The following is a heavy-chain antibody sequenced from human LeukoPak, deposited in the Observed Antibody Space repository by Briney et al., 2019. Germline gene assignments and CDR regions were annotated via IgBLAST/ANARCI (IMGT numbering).Heavy chain of an antibody. CDR1: GGSISSYY. CDR2: IYYSGST. D-gene: IGHD3-3*01. Sequence: SETLSLTCTVSGGSISSYYWGWIRQPPGKGREWVGYIYYSGSTNYNPSLKSRLTISVDTSKNQTSLKLSSVTAADTAVYYCARVGGRFLEWLFDYWGQGTLVTVSS. V-gene: IGHV4-59*01. CDR3: ARVGGRFLEWLFDY. J-gene: IGHJ4*02.